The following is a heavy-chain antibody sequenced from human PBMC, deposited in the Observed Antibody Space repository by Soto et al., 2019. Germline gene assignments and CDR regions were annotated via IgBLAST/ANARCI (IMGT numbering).Heavy chain of an antibody. D-gene: IGHD2-2*01. CDR3: ARRRRGYCSSTSCRDYYYGMDV. V-gene: IGHV5-51*01. CDR1: GYSFTSYW. Sequence: LKLSCKGSGYSFTSYWIGWVRQMPGKGLEWMGIIYPGDSDTRYSPSFQGQVTISADKSISTAYLQWSSLKASDTAMYYCARRRRGYCSSTSCRDYYYGMDVWGQGTTVTVSS. CDR2: IYPGDSDT. J-gene: IGHJ6*02.